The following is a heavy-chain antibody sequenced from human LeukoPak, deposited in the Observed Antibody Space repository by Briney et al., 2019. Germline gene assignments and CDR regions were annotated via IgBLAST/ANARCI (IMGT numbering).Heavy chain of an antibody. CDR2: INPSGGST. CDR3: ARAPVRRYDILTGYFRAFDI. V-gene: IGHV1-46*03. J-gene: IGHJ3*02. D-gene: IGHD3-9*01. Sequence: ASVKVSCKASGYTFTSYYMHWVRQAPRQGLEWMGIINPSGGSTSYAQKFQGRVTMTRDTSTGTVYMELSSLRSEDTAVYYCARAPVRRYDILTGYFRAFDIWGQGTMVTVSS. CDR1: GYTFTSYY.